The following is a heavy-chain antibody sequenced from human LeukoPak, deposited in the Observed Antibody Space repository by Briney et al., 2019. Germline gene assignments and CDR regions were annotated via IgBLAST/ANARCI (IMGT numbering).Heavy chain of an antibody. CDR2: ISAYNGNT. CDR1: GGTFSSYA. CDR3: ARVGLMNGGGYYSD. J-gene: IGHJ4*02. V-gene: IGHV1-18*01. D-gene: IGHD3-3*01. Sequence: ASVKVSCKASGGTFSSYAISWVRQAPGQGLEWMGWISAYNGNTNYAQKLQGRVTMTTDTSTSTAYMELRSLRSDDTAVYYCARVGLMNGGGYYSDWGQGTLVTVSS.